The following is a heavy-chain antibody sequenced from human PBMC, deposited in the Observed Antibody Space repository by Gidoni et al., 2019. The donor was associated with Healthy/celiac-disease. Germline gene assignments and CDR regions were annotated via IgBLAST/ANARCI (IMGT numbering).Heavy chain of an antibody. Sequence: EVQLVESGGGLVQPGGSLRLSCSASGFTFSSYAMHWVRQAPGKGLEYVSAISSNGGSTYYADSVKGRFTISRDNSKNTLYLQMSSLRAEDTAVYYCVKDYGRIAVAGLFDYWGQGTLVTVSS. V-gene: IGHV3-64D*08. D-gene: IGHD6-19*01. J-gene: IGHJ4*02. CDR3: VKDYGRIAVAGLFDY. CDR1: GFTFSSYA. CDR2: ISSNGGST.